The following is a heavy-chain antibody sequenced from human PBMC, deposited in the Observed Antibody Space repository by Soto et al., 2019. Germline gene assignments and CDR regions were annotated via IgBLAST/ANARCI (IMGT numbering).Heavy chain of an antibody. Sequence: RASVKVSCKASGYTFTSYYMHWVRQAPGQGLEWMGIINPSGGSTSYAQKFQGRVTMTRDTSTSTVYMELSSLRSEDTAVYYCARAGRAAYCSGGSCYSDHWGQGTLVTVSS. J-gene: IGHJ4*02. D-gene: IGHD2-15*01. CDR1: GYTFTSYY. CDR2: INPSGGST. V-gene: IGHV1-46*01. CDR3: ARAGRAAYCSGGSCYSDH.